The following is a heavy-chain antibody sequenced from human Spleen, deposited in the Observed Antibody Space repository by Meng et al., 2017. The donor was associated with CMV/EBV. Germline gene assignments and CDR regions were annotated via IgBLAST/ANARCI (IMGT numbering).Heavy chain of an antibody. Sequence: YTLTSYSMHWVRQAPGQGPEWMGIINPGGGSTSYAQKFQGRVTMTRDTSTSTLYMELSSLRSEDTAVYYCARDPITIFGVILGYFDSWGQGTLVTVSS. CDR3: ARDPITIFGVILGYFDS. CDR1: YTLTSYS. J-gene: IGHJ4*02. V-gene: IGHV1-46*01. D-gene: IGHD3-3*01. CDR2: INPGGGST.